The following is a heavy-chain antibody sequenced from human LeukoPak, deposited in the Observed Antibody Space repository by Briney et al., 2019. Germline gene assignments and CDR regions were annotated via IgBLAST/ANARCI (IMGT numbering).Heavy chain of an antibody. Sequence: SGGSLRLSCAASGFTFSSYAMSWVRQAPWKGLEWVSAISGSGGSTYYADSVKGRFTISRDNSKNTLYLQMNSLRAEDTAVYYCAKHQGNWGNELDYWGQGTLVTVSS. CDR1: GFTFSSYA. J-gene: IGHJ4*02. V-gene: IGHV3-23*01. CDR3: AKHQGNWGNELDY. D-gene: IGHD7-27*01. CDR2: ISGSGGST.